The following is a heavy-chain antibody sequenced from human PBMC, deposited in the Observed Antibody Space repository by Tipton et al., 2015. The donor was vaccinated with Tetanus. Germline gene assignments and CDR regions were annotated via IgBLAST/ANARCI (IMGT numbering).Heavy chain of an antibody. D-gene: IGHD6-6*01. CDR1: GEALGNGDYY. V-gene: IGHV4-31*02. Sequence: GEALGNGDYYWSWIRQPPGKGLESIGYIYYSGSTYYNPSLKSRLSMSVDTSKNQFSLNLTSVTAADTAVYYCARDQGGGRVVRLNWFDPWGQGTLVTVSS. CDR3: ARDQGGGRVVRLNWFDP. J-gene: IGHJ5*02. CDR2: IYYSGST.